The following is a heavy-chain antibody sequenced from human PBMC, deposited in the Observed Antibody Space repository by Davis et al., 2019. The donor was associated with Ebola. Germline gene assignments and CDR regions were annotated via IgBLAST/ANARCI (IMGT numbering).Heavy chain of an antibody. CDR1: GFTFSDYH. D-gene: IGHD2-15*01. J-gene: IGHJ6*02. CDR2: ISSSGTSI. CDR3: ARDCSGGTCYEDYYYYFGMDV. V-gene: IGHV3-11*01. Sequence: GESLKISCAASGFTFSDYHMSWIRQTPGKGLEWLSYISSSGTSIYYADSVRGRFTISRDNAKSSLSLQMNSLRAEDTAVYYCARDCSGGTCYEDYYYYFGMDVWGQGTTVTVSS.